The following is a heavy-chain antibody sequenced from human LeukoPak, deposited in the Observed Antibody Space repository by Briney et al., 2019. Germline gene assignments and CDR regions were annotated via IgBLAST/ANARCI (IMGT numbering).Heavy chain of an antibody. V-gene: IGHV3-33*01. CDR1: GFTFSSYG. CDR2: IWHDGSEK. J-gene: IGHJ4*02. CDR3: ARWSGFSFDY. D-gene: IGHD3-3*01. Sequence: PGGSLRLSCAASGFTFSSYGMHWVRQAPGKGLEWVAVIWHDGSEKYYEDSVKGRFTISRDNSKNTLYLQMNSLRAEDTAVYYCARWSGFSFDYWGQGTLVTVSS.